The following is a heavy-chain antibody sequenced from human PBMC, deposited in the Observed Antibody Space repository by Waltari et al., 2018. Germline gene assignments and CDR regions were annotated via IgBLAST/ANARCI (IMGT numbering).Heavy chain of an antibody. CDR2: VRGDGRS. V-gene: IGHV4-4*02. D-gene: IGHD2-15*01. CDR3: ARDRGRGLYLDT. J-gene: IGHJ5*02. Sequence: QLQLQESGPGLVKPSGTLSLTCDVSGDSMSSTDCWSWVRQSPQKGLEWLGQVRGDGRSNYNPSFASRVTVSLDTSNNQCSLRMTSATAADTAMYYCARDRGRGLYLDTWGPGTLVTVSP. CDR1: GDSMSSTDC.